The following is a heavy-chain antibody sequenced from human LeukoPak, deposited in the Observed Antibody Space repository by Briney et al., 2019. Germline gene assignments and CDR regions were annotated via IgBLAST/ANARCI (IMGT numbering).Heavy chain of an antibody. J-gene: IGHJ3*02. CDR1: GFTFSSYG. V-gene: IGHV3-30*18. D-gene: IGHD3-22*01. CDR3: AKAGVYYDSSGYYDDAFDI. CDR2: ISYDGSNK. Sequence: GGSLRLSCAASGFTFSSYGMHWVRQAPGKGLEWVAVISYDGSNKYYADSVKGRFTISRDNSKNTLYLQMNSLRAEDTAVYYCAKAGVYYDSSGYYDDAFDIWGQGTMVTVSS.